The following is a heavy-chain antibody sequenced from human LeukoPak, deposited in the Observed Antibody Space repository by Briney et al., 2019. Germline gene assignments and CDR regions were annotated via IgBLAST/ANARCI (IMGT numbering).Heavy chain of an antibody. J-gene: IGHJ4*02. CDR1: GYTFTGYY. Sequence: GASVKVSCKASGYTFTGYYIHWVRQAPGQGLEWMGWINPDSGGTNNALKFQGRVTTTRDTSISTVYMELSRLRSDDTAVYYCARSYGILTEVDYWGQGTLVTVSS. D-gene: IGHD3-9*01. V-gene: IGHV1-2*02. CDR2: INPDSGGT. CDR3: ARSYGILTEVDY.